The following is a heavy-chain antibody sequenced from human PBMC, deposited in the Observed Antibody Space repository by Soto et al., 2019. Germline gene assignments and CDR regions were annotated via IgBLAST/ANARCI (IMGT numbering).Heavy chain of an antibody. CDR2: IWYDGSNK. D-gene: IGHD1-26*01. J-gene: IGHJ3*02. CDR3: ARDKESYGAFDI. V-gene: IGHV3-33*01. CDR1: GFTFSSYG. Sequence: GGSLRLSCAASGFTFSSYGMHWVRQAPGKGLERVAVIWYDGSNKYYADTVKGRITISRDNSKNTLYLQMNSLRAEDTAVYYCARDKESYGAFDIWGQGTMVTVSS.